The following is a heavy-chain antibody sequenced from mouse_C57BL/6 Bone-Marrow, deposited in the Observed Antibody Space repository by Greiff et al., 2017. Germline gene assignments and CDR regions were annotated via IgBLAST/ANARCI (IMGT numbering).Heavy chain of an antibody. V-gene: IGHV1-9*01. D-gene: IGHD1-1*01. CDR2: IIPGSGST. CDR3: ASLYFLDV. CDR1: GYTFTGYW. Sequence: VQLQQSGAELMKPGASVKLSCKATGYTFTGYWIEWVKQRPGHGLEWIGEIIPGSGSTNYTEKVKGKATFTADTYSNTTYMQLSSLTTEDSAIYYCASLYFLDVWGTGTTVTVSS. J-gene: IGHJ1*03.